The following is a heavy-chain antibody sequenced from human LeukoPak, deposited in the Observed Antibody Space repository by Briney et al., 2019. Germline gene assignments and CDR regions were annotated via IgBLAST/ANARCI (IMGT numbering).Heavy chain of an antibody. V-gene: IGHV3-48*01. CDR3: AKDSNPDGYYYYGMDV. D-gene: IGHD3-3*02. CDR1: GFTFSSYS. J-gene: IGHJ6*02. Sequence: GGSLRLSCAASGFTFSSYSMNWVRQAPGKGLEWVSYISSSSSTIYYADSVKGRFTISRDNAKNSLYLQMNSLRAEDTAVYYCAKDSNPDGYYYYGMDVWGQGTTVTVSS. CDR2: ISSSSSTI.